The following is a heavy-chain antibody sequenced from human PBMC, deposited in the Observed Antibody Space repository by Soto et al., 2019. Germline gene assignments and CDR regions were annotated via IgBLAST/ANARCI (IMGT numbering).Heavy chain of an antibody. CDR3: ARRYGASFDY. J-gene: IGHJ4*02. Sequence: PSETLSLTCTVSGGSISRYYWSWIRQPPWKGLEWIGYIYYSGSTNYNPSLKSRVTISVDTSKNQFSLKLSSVTAADTAVYYCARRYGASFDYWGQGTLVTVSS. CDR2: IYYSGST. CDR1: GGSISRYY. V-gene: IGHV4-59*01. D-gene: IGHD4-17*01.